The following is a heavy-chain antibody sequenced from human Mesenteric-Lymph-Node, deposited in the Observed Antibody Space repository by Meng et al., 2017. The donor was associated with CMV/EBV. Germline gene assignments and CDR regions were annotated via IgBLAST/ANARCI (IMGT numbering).Heavy chain of an antibody. J-gene: IGHJ5*02. CDR3: ARNCSSTSCYWSSGYNWFDP. CDR2: ITTNTGNP. Sequence: TSYAMNWVRQAPGQGLEWMGWITTNTGNPTYAQGFTGRFVFSLDTSVSTAYLQISSLKAEDTAVYYCARNCSSTSCYWSSGYNWFDPWGQGTLVTVSS. V-gene: IGHV7-4-1*02. D-gene: IGHD2-2*01. CDR1: TSYA.